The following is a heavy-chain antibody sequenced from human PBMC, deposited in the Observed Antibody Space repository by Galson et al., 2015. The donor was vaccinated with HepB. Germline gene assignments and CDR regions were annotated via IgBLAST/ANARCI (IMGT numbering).Heavy chain of an antibody. Sequence: TLSLTCAVSGASISSTNRWSWVRQPPGKGLEWIGEIHHSGSTNYIPSLKSRVTMSLDRSKNQFSLELSSVTAADTAVYYCTRAYRNGYNYFDYWGQGTLVTVSS. D-gene: IGHD5-24*01. CDR3: TRAYRNGYNYFDY. CDR1: GASISSTNR. CDR2: IHHSGST. V-gene: IGHV4-4*02. J-gene: IGHJ4*02.